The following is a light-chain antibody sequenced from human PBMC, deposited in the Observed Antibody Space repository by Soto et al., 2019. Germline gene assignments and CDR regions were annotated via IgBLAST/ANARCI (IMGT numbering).Light chain of an antibody. CDR1: SSNIGAGYD. V-gene: IGLV1-40*01. CDR3: QSYDRSLTVLYV. J-gene: IGLJ1*01. Sequence: QSVLTQPPSVSGAPGQWVTISCTGTSSNIGAGYDVHWYQQLPGTAPKLLIYGDSLRPSGVPERFSGSKSGTSASLAIAGLQPEDAGDYYCQSYDRSLTVLYVFGTGSNVTGL. CDR2: GDS.